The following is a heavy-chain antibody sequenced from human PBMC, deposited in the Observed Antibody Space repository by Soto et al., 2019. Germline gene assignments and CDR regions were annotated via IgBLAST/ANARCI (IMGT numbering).Heavy chain of an antibody. CDR1: GFTFSSYA. D-gene: IGHD6-13*01. Sequence: GGSLRLSCAASGFTFSSYAMSWVRQAPGKGLEWVSAISGSGGSTYYADSVKGRFTISRDNSKNTLYLQMNSLRAEDTAVYYCAKVIRPAAGSYYYYYYGMDVWGQGTTVTVSS. CDR3: AKVIRPAAGSYYYYYYGMDV. CDR2: ISGSGGST. V-gene: IGHV3-23*01. J-gene: IGHJ6*02.